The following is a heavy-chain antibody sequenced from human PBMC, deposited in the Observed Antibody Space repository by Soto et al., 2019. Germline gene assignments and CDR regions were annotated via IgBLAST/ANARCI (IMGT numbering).Heavy chain of an antibody. CDR2: IDPSDSYT. CDR3: ARWGSWSHGDAFDX. V-gene: IGHV5-10-1*01. J-gene: IGHJ3*02. Sequence: SGESLKITCKGSGYSFTSYWISWVRQMPGKGLELMGMIDPSDSYTNYSPSFQGHATISADKSIRTAYLQWSSLKASDTAMYYCARWGSWSHGDAFDXWGQGTMVTVS. D-gene: IGHD6-13*01. CDR1: GYSFTSYW.